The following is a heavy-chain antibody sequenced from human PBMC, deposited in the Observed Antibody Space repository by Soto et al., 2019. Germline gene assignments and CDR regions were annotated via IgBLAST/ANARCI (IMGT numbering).Heavy chain of an antibody. J-gene: IGHJ6*02. CDR1: GFTFSSYA. CDR2: ISGNGRST. CDR3: GRGVAYGMDV. D-gene: IGHD2-21*01. V-gene: IGHV3-23*01. Sequence: GGSLRLSCAASGFTFSSYAMSWVRQAPEKGLVWVSGISGNGRSTGYADSVKGRLTISRDNAKNTLYLQMNSLRDEDTAVYYCGRGVAYGMDVWGQGTTVTVSS.